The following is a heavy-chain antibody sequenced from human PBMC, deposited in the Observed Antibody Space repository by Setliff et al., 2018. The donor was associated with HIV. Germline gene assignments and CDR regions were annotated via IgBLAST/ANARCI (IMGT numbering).Heavy chain of an antibody. V-gene: IGHV3-30*01. Sequence: GGSLRLSCVASGFTFSNYAMHWVRQAPGKGLEWVTVISYDESNKYYEDSVKGRFTISRDNSKNTLYLQMNSLRAEDTAVYYCARGPNRYSGTYSYYYYMDVWGKGTTVTVSS. CDR1: GFTFSNYA. CDR3: ARGPNRYSGTYSYYYYMDV. CDR2: ISYDESNK. J-gene: IGHJ6*03. D-gene: IGHD1-26*01.